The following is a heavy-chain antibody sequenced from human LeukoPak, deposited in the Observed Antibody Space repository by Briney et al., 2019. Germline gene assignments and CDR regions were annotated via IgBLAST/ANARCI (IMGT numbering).Heavy chain of an antibody. D-gene: IGHD4-11*01. V-gene: IGHV3-7*01. J-gene: IGHJ4*02. Sequence: GVLRLSCAASEFTFGTFWMSWVRQAPGKGLEWVANIEQAGSEKYYVDSVKGRFTISRDNAKNSLYLQTNSLRAEDTAVYYCARGRLGDSWGQGTLVSVSS. CDR3: ARGRLGDS. CDR1: EFTFGTFW. CDR2: IEQAGSEK.